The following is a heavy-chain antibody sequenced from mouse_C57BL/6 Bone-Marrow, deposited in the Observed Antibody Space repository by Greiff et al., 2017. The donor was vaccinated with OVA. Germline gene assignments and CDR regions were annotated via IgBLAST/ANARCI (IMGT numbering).Heavy chain of an antibody. J-gene: IGHJ2*01. CDR1: GYTFTSYG. CDR3: ARRDLIYYGYDGYY. CDR2: IYPRSGNT. Sequence: VKVVESGAELARPGASVKLSCKASGYTFTSYGISWVKQRTGQGLEWIGEIYPRSGNTYYNEKFKGKATLTADKSSSTAYMELRSLTSEDSAVYFCARRDLIYYGYDGYYWGQGTTLTVSS. D-gene: IGHD2-2*01. V-gene: IGHV1-81*01.